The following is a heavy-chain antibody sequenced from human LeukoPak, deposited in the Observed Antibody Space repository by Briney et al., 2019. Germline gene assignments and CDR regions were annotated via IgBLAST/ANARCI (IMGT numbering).Heavy chain of an antibody. CDR2: INPNSGGT. Sequence: ASVKVSCKASGYTFTGYYMHWVRQAPGQGRQWMGWINPNSGGTNYSQKFQGRVTMTRDTHISTAYMELSRLRSDDTAVYYCASVKTGARDAFDIWGQGTMVTVSS. V-gene: IGHV1-2*02. CDR1: GYTFTGYY. J-gene: IGHJ3*02. CDR3: ASVKTGARDAFDI.